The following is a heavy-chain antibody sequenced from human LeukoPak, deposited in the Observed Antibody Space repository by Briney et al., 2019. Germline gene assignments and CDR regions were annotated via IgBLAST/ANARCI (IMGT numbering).Heavy chain of an antibody. CDR2: TYYRSKWYN. D-gene: IGHD6-19*01. CDR1: GDSVSSNSAA. CDR3: ERVPYSSGWSNFDY. J-gene: IGHJ4*02. V-gene: IGHV6-1*01. Sequence: SQTLSLTCAISGDSVSSNSAAWNWIRQSPSRGLEWLGRTYYRSKWYNDYAVSAKSRITINPDTSKNQFSLQLNSVTPEDTAVYFCERVPYSSGWSNFDYWGQGTLVTVSS.